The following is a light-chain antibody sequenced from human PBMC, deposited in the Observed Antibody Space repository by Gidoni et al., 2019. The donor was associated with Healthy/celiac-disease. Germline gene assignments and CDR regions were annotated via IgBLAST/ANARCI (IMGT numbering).Light chain of an antibody. Sequence: EIVMTQPPATLSVSPGERATISCRASQSVSSNLAWYQQKPGQAPRLLIYGASTRATGIPARFSGSGSGTEFTLTISSLQSEDFAVYYCQQYNNWPGTFGQGTKVEIK. J-gene: IGKJ1*01. CDR2: GAS. CDR1: QSVSSN. CDR3: QQYNNWPGT. V-gene: IGKV3-15*01.